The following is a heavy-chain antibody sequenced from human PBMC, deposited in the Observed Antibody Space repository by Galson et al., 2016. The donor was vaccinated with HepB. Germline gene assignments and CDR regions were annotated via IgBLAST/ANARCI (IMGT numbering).Heavy chain of an antibody. CDR2: INPTGGMA. V-gene: IGHV1-46*03. Sequence: SVKVSCKASGYTFTSYAMNWVRQAPGQGLEWMAMINPTGGMATYAQKFQGRVTMTRDTSTRTVYMELSSLRSEDTAVYYCARDRLGRYYGSGSYSVWFDPWGQGTLVTVSS. D-gene: IGHD3-10*01. J-gene: IGHJ5*02. CDR1: GYTFTSYA. CDR3: ARDRLGRYYGSGSYSVWFDP.